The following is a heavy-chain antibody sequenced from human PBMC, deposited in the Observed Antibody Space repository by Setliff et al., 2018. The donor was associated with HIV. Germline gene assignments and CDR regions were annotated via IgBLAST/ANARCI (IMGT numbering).Heavy chain of an antibody. CDR1: GGSFSGYY. Sequence: EPLSLTCAVYGGSFSGYYWSWIRQPPGKGLEWIGEINHSGSTNYNPSLKSRVTISVDTSKNQFSLKLSSVTAADTAVYYCARGPLDYYDSSGYLDAFDIWGQGTMVTVSS. CDR3: ARGPLDYYDSSGYLDAFDI. D-gene: IGHD3-22*01. J-gene: IGHJ3*02. V-gene: IGHV4-34*01. CDR2: INHSGST.